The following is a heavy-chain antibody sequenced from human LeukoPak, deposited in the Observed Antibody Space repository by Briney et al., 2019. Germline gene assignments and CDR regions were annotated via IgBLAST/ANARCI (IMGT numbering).Heavy chain of an antibody. Sequence: GASVKVSCKASGYTFTSYGISWVRQAPGQGLEWMGWISAYNGNTNYAQKLQGRVTMTTDTSTSTAYMELRSLTSDDTAVYYCARDVKIGATWNYILGNFDYWGQGTLVSVSS. CDR3: ARDVKIGATWNYILGNFDY. V-gene: IGHV1-18*01. CDR1: GYTFTSYG. CDR2: ISAYNGNT. J-gene: IGHJ4*02. D-gene: IGHD1-7*01.